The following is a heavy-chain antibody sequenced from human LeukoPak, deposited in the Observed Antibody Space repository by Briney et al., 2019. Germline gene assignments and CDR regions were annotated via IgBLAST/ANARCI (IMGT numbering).Heavy chain of an antibody. CDR3: ARTPPTTEPGGDEYYYYYMDV. D-gene: IGHD4-17*01. CDR1: GYSISSGYY. Sequence: TSETLSLTCTVSGYSISSGYYWGWIRQPPGKGLEWIGSIYHSGSTYYNPSLKSRVTISVDTSKNQFSLKLSSVTAADTAVYYCARTPPTTEPGGDEYYYYYMDVWGKGTTVTVSS. J-gene: IGHJ6*03. CDR2: IYHSGST. V-gene: IGHV4-38-2*02.